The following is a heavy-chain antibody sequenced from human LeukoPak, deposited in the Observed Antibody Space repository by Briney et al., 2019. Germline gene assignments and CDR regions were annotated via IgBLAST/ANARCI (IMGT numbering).Heavy chain of an antibody. Sequence: GGSLRLSCAASGFTFSIYSINWVRQAPGKGLEGVSSINSDSSHIYYKDSLEGRFTLSRDNAKNEVYLQMDSLRAQDTAVYYCATDYSGVAGLTAYSGQGKLVTASS. V-gene: IGHV3-21*01. CDR3: ATDYSGVAGLTAY. CDR1: GFTFSIYS. J-gene: IGHJ4*02. CDR2: INSDSSHI. D-gene: IGHD3-10*01.